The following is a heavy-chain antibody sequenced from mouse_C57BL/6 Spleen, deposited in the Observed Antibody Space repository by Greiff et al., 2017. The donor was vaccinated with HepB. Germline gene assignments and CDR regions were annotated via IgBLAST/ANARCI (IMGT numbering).Heavy chain of an antibody. CDR1: GYSITSGYY. CDR3: ARDYYYGDY. D-gene: IGHD1-1*01. CDR2: ISYDGSN. J-gene: IGHJ2*01. Sequence: EVQLQESGPGLVKPSQSLSLTCSVPGYSITSGYYWNWIRQFPGNKLEWMGYISYDGSNNYNPSLKNRISITRDTSKNQFFLKLNSVTTEDTATYYCARDYYYGDYWGQGTTLTVSS. V-gene: IGHV3-6*01.